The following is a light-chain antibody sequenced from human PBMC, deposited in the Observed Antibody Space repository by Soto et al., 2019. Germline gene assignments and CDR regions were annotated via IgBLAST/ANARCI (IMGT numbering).Light chain of an antibody. CDR2: DAS. V-gene: IGKV1-9*01. J-gene: IGKJ4*01. CDR1: QGISSY. CDR3: QQVNVYPST. Sequence: DIQMTQSPSTLSASVGDRVTISCRMSQGISSYLACYQQKPGKAPNLLIYDASTLHSGVPSRFSGGGSGTDFTLTISSLQPEDFATYYCQQVNVYPSTFGGGTKVDTK.